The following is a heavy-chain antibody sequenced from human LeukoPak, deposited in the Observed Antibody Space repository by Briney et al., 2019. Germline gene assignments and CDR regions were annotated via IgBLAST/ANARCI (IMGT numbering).Heavy chain of an antibody. CDR1: GFTVSSNY. D-gene: IGHD2-2*01. J-gene: IGHJ4*02. CDR3: AKDSAIVVVPAAPPDDY. CDR2: ISGSGGST. Sequence: PGGSLRLSCAASGFTVSSNYMSWVRQAPGKGLEWVSAISGSGGSTYYADSVKGRFTISRDNSKNTLYLQMNSLRAEDTAVYYCAKDSAIVVVPAAPPDDYWGQGTLVTVSS. V-gene: IGHV3-23*01.